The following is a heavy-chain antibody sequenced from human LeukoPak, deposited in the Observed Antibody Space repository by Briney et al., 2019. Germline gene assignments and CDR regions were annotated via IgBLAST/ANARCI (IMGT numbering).Heavy chain of an antibody. J-gene: IGHJ4*02. CDR2: INHGGST. V-gene: IGHV4-34*01. D-gene: IGHD2-15*01. Sequence: SETLSLTCTVYGGSFSGYYWSWIRQPPMKGLEWIGEINHGGSTNYNPSLKSRVTISADTSKNQFSLNLNSVTAADTAVYYCARGPEGPPCSDNSCSPQAPNYWGLGTLVTVSS. CDR3: ARGPEGPPCSDNSCSPQAPNY. CDR1: GGSFSGYY.